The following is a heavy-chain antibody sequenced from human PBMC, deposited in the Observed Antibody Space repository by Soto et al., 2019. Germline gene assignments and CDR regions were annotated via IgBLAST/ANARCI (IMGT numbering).Heavy chain of an antibody. Sequence: SVKVSCKASGGTFSSYAISWVRQAPGQGLEWMGGIIPIFGTANYAQKFQGRVTITADESTSAAYMELSSLRSEDTAVYYCARYVEIRAARRVAGSYYGMDVWGQGTTVTVSS. J-gene: IGHJ6*02. V-gene: IGHV1-69*13. CDR1: GGTFSSYA. CDR2: IIPIFGTA. CDR3: ARYVEIRAARRVAGSYYGMDV. D-gene: IGHD6-6*01.